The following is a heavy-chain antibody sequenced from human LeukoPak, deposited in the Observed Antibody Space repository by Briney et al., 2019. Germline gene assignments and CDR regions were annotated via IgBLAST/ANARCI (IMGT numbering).Heavy chain of an antibody. J-gene: IGHJ6*03. CDR3: ARVSRYYGSGYYYYYMDV. CDR2: INASGST. D-gene: IGHD3-10*01. Sequence: SETLSLTCSVSGGSISSYYWSWIRQTAGKGLEWIGRINASGSTRFNPSLKSRVTMSVDTSKNQFSLKLSSVTAADTAVYYCARVSRYYGSGYYYYYMDVWGKGTTVTISS. CDR1: GGSISSYY. V-gene: IGHV4-4*07.